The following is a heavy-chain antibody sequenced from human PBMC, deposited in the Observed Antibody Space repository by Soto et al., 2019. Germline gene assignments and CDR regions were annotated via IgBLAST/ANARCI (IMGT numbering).Heavy chain of an antibody. J-gene: IGHJ4*02. Sequence: SETLSLTCAVYGGSFSGYYWSWIRQPPGKGLEWIGEINHSGSTNYNPSLKSRVTISVDTSKNQFSLKLGSVTAADTAVYYCARGRKGTVWLVRPDSTPYDYWGQGTLVTVSS. CDR2: INHSGST. D-gene: IGHD6-19*01. CDR1: GGSFSGYY. CDR3: ARGRKGTVWLVRPDSTPYDY. V-gene: IGHV4-34*01.